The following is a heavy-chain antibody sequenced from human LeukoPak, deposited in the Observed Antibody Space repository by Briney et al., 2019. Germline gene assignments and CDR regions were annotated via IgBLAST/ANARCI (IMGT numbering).Heavy chain of an antibody. Sequence: SETLSLTCAVYGGSFSGYYWSWIRQPPGKGLEWIGEINHSGSTNYNPSLKSRVTTSVDTSKNQFSLKLSSVTAADTAVYYCARGLAGSLLWFGELPYYFDYWGQGTLVTVSS. V-gene: IGHV4-34*01. CDR3: ARGLAGSLLWFGELPYYFDY. CDR1: GGSFSGYY. CDR2: INHSGST. D-gene: IGHD3-10*01. J-gene: IGHJ4*02.